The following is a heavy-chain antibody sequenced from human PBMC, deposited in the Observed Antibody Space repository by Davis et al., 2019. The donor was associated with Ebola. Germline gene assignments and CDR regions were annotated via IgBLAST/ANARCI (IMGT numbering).Heavy chain of an antibody. V-gene: IGHV3-30*18. CDR3: AKDHGPMITFGGVIVPMGLWLDY. CDR1: GFTVSSYG. CDR2: ISYDGSNK. Sequence: SLKISCAASGFTVSSYGMHWVRQAPGKGLEWVAVISYDGSNKYYADSVKGRFTISRDNSKNTLYLQMNSLRAEDTAVYYCAKDHGPMITFGGVIVPMGLWLDYWGQVTLVTVSS. J-gene: IGHJ4*02. D-gene: IGHD3-16*02.